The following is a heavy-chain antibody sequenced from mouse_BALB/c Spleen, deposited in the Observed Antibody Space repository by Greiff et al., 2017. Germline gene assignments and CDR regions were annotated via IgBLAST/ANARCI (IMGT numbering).Heavy chain of an antibody. Sequence: QVQLQQSGPGLVQPSQSLSITCTVSGFSLTSYGVHWVRQPPGKGLEWLGVIWAGGSTNYNSALMSRLSISKDNSKSQVFLKMNSLQTDDTAMYYCAREGYGNPCFDYWGQGTTLTVAS. V-gene: IGHV2-9*02. CDR1: GFSLTSYG. J-gene: IGHJ2*01. D-gene: IGHD2-10*02. CDR2: IWAGGST. CDR3: AREGYGNPCFDY.